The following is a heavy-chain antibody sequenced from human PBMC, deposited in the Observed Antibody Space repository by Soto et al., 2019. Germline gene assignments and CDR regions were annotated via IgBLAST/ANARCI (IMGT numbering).Heavy chain of an antibody. V-gene: IGHV1-8*01. J-gene: IGHJ6*03. Sequence: ASVKVSCKASGYTFTSYDINWVRQATGQGLEWMGWMNPNSGNTGYAQKFQGRVTMTRNTSISTAYMELSSLRSEDTAVYYCARGRPTYYDFWSGYLYYMDVWGKGTKVTVSS. CDR2: MNPNSGNT. CDR1: GYTFTSYD. D-gene: IGHD3-3*01. CDR3: ARGRPTYYDFWSGYLYYMDV.